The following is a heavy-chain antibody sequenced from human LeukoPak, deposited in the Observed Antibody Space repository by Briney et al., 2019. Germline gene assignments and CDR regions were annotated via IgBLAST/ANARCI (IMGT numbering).Heavy chain of an antibody. CDR2: ISYDGSNK. Sequence: PGRSLRLSCAASGFTFSSYAMHWVRQAPGKGLEWVAVISYDGSNKYYADSVKGRFTISRDNSKNTLYLQMNSLRAEDTAVYYCARGRSIAAACDYWGQGTLVTVSS. J-gene: IGHJ4*02. CDR1: GFTFSSYA. CDR3: ARGRSIAAACDY. D-gene: IGHD6-13*01. V-gene: IGHV3-30-3*01.